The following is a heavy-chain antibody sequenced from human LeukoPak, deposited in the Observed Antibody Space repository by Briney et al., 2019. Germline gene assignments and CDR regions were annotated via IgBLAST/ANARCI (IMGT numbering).Heavy chain of an antibody. V-gene: IGHV1-18*04. D-gene: IGHD6-13*01. J-gene: IGHJ4*02. CDR2: ITTFNDRT. Sequence: VASVKVSCKASGYIFTSYGITWVRQAPGQGLEWMGRITTFNDRTVLAEKFRGRVTLNTDTTTAYLTLRKLRSDDTAVYYCARSGSSSWSSLSDYWGQGSLVIVSS. CDR1: GYIFTSYG. CDR3: ARSGSSSWSSLSDY.